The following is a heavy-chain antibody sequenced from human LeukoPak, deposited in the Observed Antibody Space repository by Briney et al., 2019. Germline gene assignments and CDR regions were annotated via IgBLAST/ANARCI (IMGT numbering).Heavy chain of an antibody. Sequence: GGSLRLSCAASGFTFSSYAMHWVRQAPGKGLEWEAVISYDGSNKYYADSVKGRFTISRDNSKNTLHLQMNSLRAEDTAVYYCARDIYDFWSGYRFDYWGQGTLVTVSS. V-gene: IGHV3-30-3*01. J-gene: IGHJ4*02. CDR2: ISYDGSNK. CDR3: ARDIYDFWSGYRFDY. D-gene: IGHD3-3*01. CDR1: GFTFSSYA.